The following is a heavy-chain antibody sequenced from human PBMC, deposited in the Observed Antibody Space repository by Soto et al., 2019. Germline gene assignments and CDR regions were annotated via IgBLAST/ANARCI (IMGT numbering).Heavy chain of an antibody. Sequence: QVQLVESGGGVVQPGRSLRLSCAASGFTFSSYGMHWVRQAPGKGLEWVAVIWYDGSNKYYADSVKGRFTISRDNSKNTLYLNKNSLRVEDTAVYYCARDRYSSGWYDLAYWGQGTLFTVSS. CDR3: ARDRYSSGWYDLAY. V-gene: IGHV3-33*01. J-gene: IGHJ4*02. D-gene: IGHD6-19*01. CDR1: GFTFSSYG. CDR2: IWYDGSNK.